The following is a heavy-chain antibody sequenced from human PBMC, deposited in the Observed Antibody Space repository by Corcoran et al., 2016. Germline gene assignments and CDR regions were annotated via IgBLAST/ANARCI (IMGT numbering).Heavy chain of an antibody. V-gene: IGHV1-18*01. CDR2: ISGNNGNP. CDR3: ARGDPAGMNWFDP. J-gene: IGHJ5*02. Sequence: QIQLVQSGAEVKTPGASVKVSCKASGYTFTTYGIYWVRQAPGQGLEWMGWISGNNGNPKYAQKIQGRVTMTTDTSTTTAYMELRSLRSDDTAVYYCARGDPAGMNWFDPWGQGTLVTVSS. CDR1: GYTFTTYG. D-gene: IGHD3-10*01.